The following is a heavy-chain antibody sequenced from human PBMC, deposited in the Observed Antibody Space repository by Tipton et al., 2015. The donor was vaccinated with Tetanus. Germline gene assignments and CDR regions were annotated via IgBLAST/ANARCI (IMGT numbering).Heavy chain of an antibody. CDR3: AKDPPSDDYGDYVDFGHFDY. CDR1: GFTFSSYA. CDR2: ISGSGGST. D-gene: IGHD4-17*01. J-gene: IGHJ4*02. Sequence: GSLRLSCAASGFTFSSYAMSWVRQAPGKGLEWVSAISGSGGSTYYADSVKGRFTISRDNSKNTLYLQMNSLRAEDTAAYYCAKDPPSDDYGDYVDFGHFDYWGQGTLVTVSS. V-gene: IGHV3-23*01.